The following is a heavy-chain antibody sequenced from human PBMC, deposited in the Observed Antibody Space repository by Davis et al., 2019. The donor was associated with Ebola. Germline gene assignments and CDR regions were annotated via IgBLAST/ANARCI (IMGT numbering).Heavy chain of an antibody. CDR2: INAANGDT. CDR1: GYIFNRYP. J-gene: IGHJ6*02. Sequence: ASVKVSCKASGYIFNRYPVHWVRQAPGQGLEWMGFINAANGDTGYSQKFRDRVTMTRDTSTSTVYMELSSLRSEDTAMYYCARAVVPAAIHCGMDVWGQGTTVTVSS. D-gene: IGHD2-2*01. CDR3: ARAVVPAAIHCGMDV. V-gene: IGHV1-3*01.